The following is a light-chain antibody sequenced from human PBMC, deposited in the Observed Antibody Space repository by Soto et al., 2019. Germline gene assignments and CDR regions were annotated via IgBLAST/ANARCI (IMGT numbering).Light chain of an antibody. CDR2: ANN. J-gene: IGLJ3*02. CDR1: SSNIGNNY. Sequence: QSVLTQPPSVSAAPGQTVTISCSGSSSNIGNNYVSWYQQLPGTAPKLLISANNKRPSGIPGRFSGSKSGASATLDITGLQTGDEADYYCGTWDNSLSGLVFGGGTKLTVL. V-gene: IGLV1-51*02. CDR3: GTWDNSLSGLV.